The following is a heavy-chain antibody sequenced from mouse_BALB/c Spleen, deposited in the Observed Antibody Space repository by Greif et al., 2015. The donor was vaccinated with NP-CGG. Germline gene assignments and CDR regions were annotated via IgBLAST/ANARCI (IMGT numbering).Heavy chain of an antibody. Sequence: QVQLQQSGAELVKPGASVKLSCKASGYTFTSYYMYWVKQRPGQGLEWIGGINPSNGGTNFNEKFKSKATLTVDKSSSTAYMQLSSLTSEDSAVYYCTTYGNYESYFDYWGQGTTLTVSS. CDR1: GYTFTSYY. CDR2: INPSNGGT. J-gene: IGHJ2*01. D-gene: IGHD2-1*01. V-gene: IGHV1S81*02. CDR3: TTYGNYESYFDY.